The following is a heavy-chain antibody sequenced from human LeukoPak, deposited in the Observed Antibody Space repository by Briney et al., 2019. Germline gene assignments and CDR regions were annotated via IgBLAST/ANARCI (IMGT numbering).Heavy chain of an antibody. Sequence: GSLRLSCAASGFAFSTHNMNWVRQAPGKGLEWVSSIGRDSSYIYYADSLKGRFTISRDNAKNSLYLQMNSLGAEGTAVYYCARVQKPMDYGGGFGPWGQGTLVTVSS. D-gene: IGHD4-17*01. CDR2: IGRDSSYI. CDR3: ARVQKPMDYGGGFGP. J-gene: IGHJ5*02. V-gene: IGHV3-21*04. CDR1: GFAFSTHN.